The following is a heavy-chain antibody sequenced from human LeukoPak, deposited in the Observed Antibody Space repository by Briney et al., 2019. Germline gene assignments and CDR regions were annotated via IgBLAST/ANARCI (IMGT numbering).Heavy chain of an antibody. V-gene: IGHV1-69*04. J-gene: IGHJ5*02. D-gene: IGHD4-17*01. Sequence: PSVKVSCKASGATFGSYAISWVRQAPGQVREWMGRIIPIFGIATYAQKLQGRVTITADKSTSTAYMELSSLTSEDTAVYYCARGMPTVTTWWFDPWGQGTLVTVSS. CDR2: IIPIFGIA. CDR3: ARGMPTVTTWWFDP. CDR1: GATFGSYA.